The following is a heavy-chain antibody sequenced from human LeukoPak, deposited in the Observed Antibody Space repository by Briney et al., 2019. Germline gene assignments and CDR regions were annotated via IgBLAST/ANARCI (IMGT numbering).Heavy chain of an antibody. CDR2: ISYDGSNK. J-gene: IGHJ4*02. CDR3: ARSSSVNYDSSGYSALDD. Sequence: PGRSLRLSCAASGFTFSSYAMHWVRQAPGKGLEWVAVISYDGSNKYYADSVKGRFTISRDNSKNTLYLQMTSLRAEDTAVYYCARSSSVNYDSSGYSALDDWGQGTLVTVSS. D-gene: IGHD3-22*01. CDR1: GFTFSSYA. V-gene: IGHV3-30-3*01.